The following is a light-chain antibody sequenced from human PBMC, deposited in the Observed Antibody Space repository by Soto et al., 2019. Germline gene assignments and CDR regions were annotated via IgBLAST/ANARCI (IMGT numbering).Light chain of an antibody. V-gene: IGLV1-44*01. CDR3: ASWDDSLNGLVV. Sequence: QSVLTQPPSASGTPGQRVTISCSGSSSNIGSNTVNWYQQLPGTAPKLLIYSNSQRPSGVPDRFSGSKSGTSASLAISGLQSDDEADYYCASWDDSLNGLVVFGGGTKLTVL. J-gene: IGLJ2*01. CDR1: SSNIGSNT. CDR2: SNS.